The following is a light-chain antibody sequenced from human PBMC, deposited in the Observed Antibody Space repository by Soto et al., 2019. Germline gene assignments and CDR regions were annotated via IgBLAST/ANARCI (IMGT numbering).Light chain of an antibody. J-gene: IGLJ3*02. V-gene: IGLV1-44*01. CDR3: ASWDDNLNGGV. CDR2: TDY. Sequence: QAVVTQPPSASGTPGQRVTISCSGTSSNIGTYTVNWYQQPPGTAPKLLIYTDYQRPSGVPDRFSGSKSGTSASLAINGLHSEDEADYYCASWDDNLNGGVFGGGTKVTVL. CDR1: SSNIGTYT.